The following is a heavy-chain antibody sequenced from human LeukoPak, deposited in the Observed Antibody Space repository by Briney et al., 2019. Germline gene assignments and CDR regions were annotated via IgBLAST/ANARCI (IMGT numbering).Heavy chain of an antibody. Sequence: PSETLSLTCAVYGGSFSGYYWSWIRQPPGKGLEWIGEINHSGSTNYNPSLKSRVTISVDTSKNQFSLKLSSVTAADTAVYYCARGLPSDGAVPNNRNWFDPWGQGTLVTVSP. J-gene: IGHJ5*02. V-gene: IGHV4-34*01. CDR2: INHSGST. CDR3: ARGLPSDGAVPNNRNWFDP. D-gene: IGHD1/OR15-1a*01. CDR1: GGSFSGYY.